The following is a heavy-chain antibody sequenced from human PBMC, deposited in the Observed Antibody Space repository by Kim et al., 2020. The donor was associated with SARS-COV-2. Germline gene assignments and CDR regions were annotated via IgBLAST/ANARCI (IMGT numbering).Heavy chain of an antibody. J-gene: IGHJ6*02. D-gene: IGHD1-1*01. V-gene: IGHV3-9*01. CDR1: GFTFDDYA. CDR2: ISWISGSI. Sequence: GGSLRLSCAASGFTFDDYAMHWVRQAPGKGLEWVSGISWISGSIGYADSVKGRFTISRDNAKNSLYLQMNSLRAEDTALYYCAKDIRRSGGVQHYYYYGMDVWGQGTTVTLSS. CDR3: AKDIRRSGGVQHYYYYGMDV.